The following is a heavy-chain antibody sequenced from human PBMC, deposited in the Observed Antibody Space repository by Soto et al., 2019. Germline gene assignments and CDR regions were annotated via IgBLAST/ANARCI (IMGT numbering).Heavy chain of an antibody. Sequence: QTLSLTFAISGDSVSSSSSAWNCIRQSPSRGLEWLGRTYYRSKWYNDYAVSVKSRITINPDTSKNQFSLQLNSVTPEDTAVYYCARGESISVAWFDYWGQGTLVTVSS. CDR1: GDSVSSSSSA. J-gene: IGHJ4*02. CDR3: ARGESISVAWFDY. V-gene: IGHV6-1*01. D-gene: IGHD6-19*01. CDR2: TYYRSKWYN.